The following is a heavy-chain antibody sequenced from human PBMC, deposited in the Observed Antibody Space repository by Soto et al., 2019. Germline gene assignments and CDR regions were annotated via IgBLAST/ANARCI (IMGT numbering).Heavy chain of an antibody. CDR2: IYWNDDK. CDR1: GFSLSTSGVG. Sequence: SGPTLVNPTQTLTLTCTFSGFSLSTSGVGVGWIRQPPGKALEWLALIYWNDDKRYSPSLKSRLTITKDTSKNQVVLTMTNMDPVNTATYYCAHTRSPLRIAAAGREFDYWGQGTQVTVSS. D-gene: IGHD6-13*01. V-gene: IGHV2-5*01. J-gene: IGHJ4*02. CDR3: AHTRSPLRIAAAGREFDY.